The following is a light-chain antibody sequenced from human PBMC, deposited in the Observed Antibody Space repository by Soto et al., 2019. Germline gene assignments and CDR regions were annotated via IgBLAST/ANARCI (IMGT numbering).Light chain of an antibody. CDR1: QSVYGL. CDR2: DAA. Sequence: EIVLTQSPATLSLSPGERATVSCRASQSVYGLLAWFQQKPGQVPRLLIYDAATRATGIPARFSGRGYGTDFTLTISSLEPEDFAVYFCQQRANLWTFGQGTRVQIK. CDR3: QQRANLWT. V-gene: IGKV3-11*01. J-gene: IGKJ1*01.